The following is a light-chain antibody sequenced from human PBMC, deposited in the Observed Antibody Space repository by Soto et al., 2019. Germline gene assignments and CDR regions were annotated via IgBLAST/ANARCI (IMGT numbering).Light chain of an antibody. CDR2: DTS. Sequence: EIVLTQSPGTLSLSPWERATLSCRASLSVSNSYLAWYQQKPGQAPRLLIFDTSYRASDIPARFSGSGSGTDFTLTISSLEPEDFAVYYCHQFATTRSFGQGTKVDI. J-gene: IGKJ1*01. V-gene: IGKV3-20*01. CDR3: HQFATTRS. CDR1: LSVSNSY.